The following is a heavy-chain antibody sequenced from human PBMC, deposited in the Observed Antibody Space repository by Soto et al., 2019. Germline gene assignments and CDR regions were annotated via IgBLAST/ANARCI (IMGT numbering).Heavy chain of an antibody. CDR1: GFTFSTYS. CDR2: ISGGSKTI. CDR3: ARDRAPRGVTPFYLDY. V-gene: IGHV3-48*02. D-gene: IGHD2-21*02. J-gene: IGHJ4*02. Sequence: GALRLSCAASGFTFSTYSMSWVRQAPGKGLEWVSYISGGSKTIYYADSLRGRFTISRDNAKNSMYLQMNSLRDEGTAVYYCARDRAPRGVTPFYLDYWGQGVLVTVSS.